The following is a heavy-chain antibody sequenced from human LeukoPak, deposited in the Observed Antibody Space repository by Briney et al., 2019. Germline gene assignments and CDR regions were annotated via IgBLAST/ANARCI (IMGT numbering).Heavy chain of an antibody. CDR2: IHYSGST. D-gene: IGHD2-15*01. Sequence: SETLSLTCSVSRGSIGVYYWSWRPQPPGKGLEWIGYIHYSGSTNYNPSLKSRVTISVDTSKNQLSLRVRSVIAADTAVYYCAREWSAFDYWGQGTLVTVSS. J-gene: IGHJ4*02. V-gene: IGHV4-59*01. CDR3: AREWSAFDY. CDR1: RGSIGVYY.